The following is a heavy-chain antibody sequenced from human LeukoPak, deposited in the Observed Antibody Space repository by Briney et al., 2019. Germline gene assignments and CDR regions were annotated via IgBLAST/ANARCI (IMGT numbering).Heavy chain of an antibody. D-gene: IGHD1-1*01. V-gene: IGHV6-1*01. CDR3: ARERRNYDYYYYMDV. Sequence: SQTLSLTCAVSGDSVSGNSAAWNWIRQSPSRGLEWLGRTYYRSKWYNDYAVSVKSRITINPDTSKNQFSLHLNSVTPDDTAVYYCARERRNYDYYYYMDVWGQGTTVTVSS. J-gene: IGHJ6*03. CDR1: GDSVSGNSAA. CDR2: TYYRSKWYN.